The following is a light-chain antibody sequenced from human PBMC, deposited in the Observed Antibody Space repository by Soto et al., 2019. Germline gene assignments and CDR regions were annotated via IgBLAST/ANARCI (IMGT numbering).Light chain of an antibody. CDR1: QSISSY. J-gene: IGKJ4*01. V-gene: IGKV1-39*01. Sequence: DIQMTQSPSSLSASVGDRVTITCRASQSISSYLNWYQQKPGKAPQLLIYAASSLQSGVPSRFSGSGSGTDFTLTISSLQPEDFATYYCQQSYSTPHVTFGGGTKVDIK. CDR2: AAS. CDR3: QQSYSTPHVT.